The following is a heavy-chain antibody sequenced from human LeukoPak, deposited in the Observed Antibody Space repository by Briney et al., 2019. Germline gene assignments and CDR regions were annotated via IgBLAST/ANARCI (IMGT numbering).Heavy chain of an antibody. V-gene: IGHV3-11*01. CDR1: GFTFSDYY. J-gene: IGHJ6*02. Sequence: GGSLRLSCAASGFTFSDYYMSWSRQAPGKGLEWVSYISSSGSTIHYADSVKGRFTISRDNAKNTLYLQMNSLRAEDTAVYYCAREEVDSNSYYYGMDVWGQGTTVTVSS. D-gene: IGHD6-6*01. CDR2: ISSSGSTI. CDR3: AREEVDSNSYYYGMDV.